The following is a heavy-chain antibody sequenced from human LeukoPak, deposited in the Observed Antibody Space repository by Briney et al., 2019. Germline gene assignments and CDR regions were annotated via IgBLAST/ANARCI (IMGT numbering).Heavy chain of an antibody. CDR3: AKAPVTTCRGAFCYPFDY. Sequence: GGSLRLSCAASGFTFISYGMHWVRQAPGKGLEWLAFIRYDGSNKYYADSVKGRFTISRDSSKNTLFLQMNRLRPEDAAVYYCAKAPVTTCRGAFCYPFDYWGLGTLVTVSS. J-gene: IGHJ4*02. CDR1: GFTFISYG. CDR2: IRYDGSNK. V-gene: IGHV3-30*02. D-gene: IGHD2-15*01.